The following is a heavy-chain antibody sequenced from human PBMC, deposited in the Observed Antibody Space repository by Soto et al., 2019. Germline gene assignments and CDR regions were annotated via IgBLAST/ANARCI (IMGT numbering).Heavy chain of an antibody. J-gene: IGHJ4*02. CDR1: GFSFAGYA. V-gene: IGHV3-23*01. CDR3: AKENYYGSGVQCDY. D-gene: IGHD3-10*01. CDR2: ISGSGGTT. Sequence: GGSLRLSCAASGFSFAGYAMTWVRQAPGRGLEWVSIISGSGGTTYYADSVKGRFTISRDNSKNTLSLQMSSLRAEDTAVYYCAKENYYGSGVQCDYWGQGTLVTVSS.